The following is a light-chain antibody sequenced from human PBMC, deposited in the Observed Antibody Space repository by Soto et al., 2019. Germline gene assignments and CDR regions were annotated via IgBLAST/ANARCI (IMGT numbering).Light chain of an antibody. Sequence: EIVLTQSPGTLSLSPGERATLSCRASQTVNSDYVAWYQQKPGQAPRLLISGASQRATGIPDRFSGSGSGTDFILTLSRLEPEDFAMYYCQQYGGSPMVTFGGGTKVEIK. V-gene: IGKV3-20*01. CDR3: QQYGGSPMVT. CDR2: GAS. J-gene: IGKJ4*01. CDR1: QTVNSDY.